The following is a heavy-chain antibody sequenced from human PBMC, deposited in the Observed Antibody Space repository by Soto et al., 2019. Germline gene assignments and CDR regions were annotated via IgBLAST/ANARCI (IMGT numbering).Heavy chain of an antibody. CDR3: ARGGEVLRFLEWLRGADYYYYGMDV. CDR1: GFTFSSYG. V-gene: IGHV3-33*01. J-gene: IGHJ6*02. Sequence: GGSLRLSCAASGFTFSSYGMHWVRQAPGKGLEWVAVIWYDGSNKYYADSVKGRFTISRDNSKNTLYLQMNSLRAEDTAVYYCARGGEVLRFLEWLRGADYYYYGMDVWGQGTTVTVSS. CDR2: IWYDGSNK. D-gene: IGHD3-3*01.